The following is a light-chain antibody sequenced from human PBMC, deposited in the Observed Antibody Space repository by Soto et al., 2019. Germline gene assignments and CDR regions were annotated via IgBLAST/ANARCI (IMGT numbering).Light chain of an antibody. CDR2: DAS. J-gene: IGKJ1*01. CDR1: QTISSW. V-gene: IGKV1-5*01. CDR3: QKYHSYPWT. Sequence: DIKMTQSPSTLSASVGDRVTITCRASQTISSWLAWYQQKPGKAHKLLMYDASSLESEVPSRFSGSGSGTEFTLTISSLQPDDFARYDFQKYHSYPWTFGQGTKVEIK.